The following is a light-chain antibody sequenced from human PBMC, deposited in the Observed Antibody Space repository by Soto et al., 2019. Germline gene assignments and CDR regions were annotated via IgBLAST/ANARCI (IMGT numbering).Light chain of an antibody. J-gene: IGKJ1*01. CDR2: GAS. V-gene: IGKV3-15*01. Sequence: EIVMTQSPATLSVSPGERATLSCRASQSVSSNLAWYQHTPGQAPRLLIYGASTRATGIPARFSGNGSGTEFTLTISSLQSEDFAVYFCQQYNFRWTFGQGTKVEMK. CDR1: QSVSSN. CDR3: QQYNFRWT.